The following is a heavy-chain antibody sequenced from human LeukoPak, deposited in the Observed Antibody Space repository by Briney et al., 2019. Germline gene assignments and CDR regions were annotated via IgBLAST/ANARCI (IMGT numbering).Heavy chain of an antibody. D-gene: IGHD2-2*01. CDR2: IYYSGST. CDR1: GGSISRGGYY. Sequence: SETLSLTCTVSGGSISRGGYYWSWIRQHPGTGLEWVGYIYYSGSTYYNPSLKSRVTISVDTSKTQFSLKLSSVTAADTAVYYCASGYCSSTSCYFGFDIWGQGTMVTVSS. CDR3: ASGYCSSTSCYFGFDI. J-gene: IGHJ3*02. V-gene: IGHV4-31*03.